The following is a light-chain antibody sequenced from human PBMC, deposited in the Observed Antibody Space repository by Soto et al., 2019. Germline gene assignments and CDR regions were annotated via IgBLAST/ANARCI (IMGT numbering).Light chain of an antibody. V-gene: IGLV2-8*01. CDR3: VSYAGSNKKV. Sequence: QSALTQPPSASGSPGQSVSIPCTGSSSDVGGYNYVSWYQQHPGKAPKLMIYEVSKRPSGVPDRFSGSKSGNTASLTVSGLQAEDEADYYCVSYAGSNKKVFGGGTKLTVL. CDR2: EVS. J-gene: IGLJ2*01. CDR1: SSDVGGYNY.